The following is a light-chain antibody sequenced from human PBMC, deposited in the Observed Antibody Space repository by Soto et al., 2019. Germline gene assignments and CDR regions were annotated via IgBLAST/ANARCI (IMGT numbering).Light chain of an antibody. CDR1: QSGRSSY. Sequence: EIVLTQSQGTLSLAPGERATLSCRASQSGRSSYLAWYQQNPGQAPRLLIYGASSRATGIPDMFSGSGSGTGFTLIISGLEPENFAAYYCQQYGSSRTFGQGTRLDIK. CDR3: QQYGSSRT. CDR2: GAS. V-gene: IGKV3-20*01. J-gene: IGKJ5*01.